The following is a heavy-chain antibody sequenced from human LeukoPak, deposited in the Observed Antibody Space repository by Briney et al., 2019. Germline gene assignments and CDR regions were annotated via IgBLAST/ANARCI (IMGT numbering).Heavy chain of an antibody. V-gene: IGHV3-30*04. D-gene: IGHD2-2*01. CDR1: VFTFSSYA. CDR3: ARDRTPQYQPLHPRTSSFDP. Sequence: GGSLRLSCAASVFTFSSYAMHWVRPAPGKGREWVAVISYDGSNKYYADSVKGRFTISRKNSKNSPYQQMNRLRAEDTAVYYCARDRTPQYQPLHPRTSSFDPWGQGTLVTVSS. J-gene: IGHJ5*02. CDR2: ISYDGSNK.